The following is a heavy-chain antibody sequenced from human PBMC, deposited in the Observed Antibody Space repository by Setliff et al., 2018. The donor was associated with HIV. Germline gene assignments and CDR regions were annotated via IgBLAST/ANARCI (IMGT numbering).Heavy chain of an antibody. CDR2: INTNTGNP. CDR1: GYTFTSYA. Sequence: ASVKVSCKASGYTFTSYAMNWVRHAPGQGLEWMGWINTNTGNPTYAQGFTGRFIFSLDTSVSTAYLQISSLKAEDTAVYYCARDLNAYLRAQDYWGQGTLVTVSS. CDR3: ARDLNAYLRAQDY. D-gene: IGHD1-1*01. J-gene: IGHJ4*02. V-gene: IGHV7-4-1*02.